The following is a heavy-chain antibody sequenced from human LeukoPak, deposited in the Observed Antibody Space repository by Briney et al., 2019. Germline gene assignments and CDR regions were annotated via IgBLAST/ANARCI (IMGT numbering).Heavy chain of an antibody. CDR3: ARGAKQLVWD. J-gene: IGHJ4*02. D-gene: IGHD6-6*01. CDR1: GFTFSSYA. CDR2: ISYDGSNK. Sequence: GGSLRLSCAASGFTFSSYAMHWVRQAPGKGLEWVAVISYDGSNKYYADSVKGRFTISRDNSKNTLYLQMNSLRAEDTAVYYCARGAKQLVWDWGQGTLVTVSS. V-gene: IGHV3-30-3*01.